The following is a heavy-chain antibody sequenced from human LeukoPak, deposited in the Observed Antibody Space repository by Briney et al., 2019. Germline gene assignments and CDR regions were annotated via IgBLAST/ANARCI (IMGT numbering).Heavy chain of an antibody. J-gene: IGHJ4*02. CDR3: ARDSPRGYSYGRLFY. CDR1: GYTFTGYY. D-gene: IGHD5-18*01. Sequence: ASVKVSCKASGYTFTGYYMHWVRQAPGQGLEWMGWINPNSGGTNYALKFQGRVTMTRDTSISTAYMELSRLRSDDTAVYYCARDSPRGYSYGRLFYWGQGTLVTVSS. CDR2: INPNSGGT. V-gene: IGHV1-2*02.